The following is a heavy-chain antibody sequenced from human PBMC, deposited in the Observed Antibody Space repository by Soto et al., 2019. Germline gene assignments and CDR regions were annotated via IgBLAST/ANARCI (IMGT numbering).Heavy chain of an antibody. CDR1: GYSFTSYC. J-gene: IGHJ4*02. CDR2: VYTGDSDI. CDR3: GIRGPSQWLKF. D-gene: IGHD6-19*01. V-gene: IGHV5-51*01. Sequence: GESLKISCNGSGYSFTSYCGCWVCKLPGKGLEWMGIVYTGDSDIRYCTSFHGQVTISADKSISTAYLQWSSLKASDTAIYYCGIRGPSQWLKFWGQGTLVTVSS.